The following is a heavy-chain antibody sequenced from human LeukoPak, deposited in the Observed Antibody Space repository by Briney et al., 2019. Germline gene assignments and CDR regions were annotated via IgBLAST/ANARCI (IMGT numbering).Heavy chain of an antibody. J-gene: IGHJ6*02. CDR3: AGGYCSSTSCYSSPTYYYGMDV. D-gene: IGHD2-2*01. V-gene: IGHV1-69*04. CDR2: IIPILGIA. CDR1: GGTFTSYA. Sequence: SVKVSCKASGGTFTSYAISWVRRAPGQGLEWMGRIIPILGIANYAQKFQGRVTITADKSTSTAYMELSSLRSEDTAVYYCAGGYCSSTSCYSSPTYYYGMDVWGQGTTVTVSS.